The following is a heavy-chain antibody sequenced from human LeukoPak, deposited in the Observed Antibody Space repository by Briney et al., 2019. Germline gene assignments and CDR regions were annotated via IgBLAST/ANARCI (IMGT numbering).Heavy chain of an antibody. CDR3: ARDRRDIVVVVAATRYYYYGMDV. Sequence: GGSLRLSCAASGFTFSSYAMHWVRQAPGKGLEWVAVMSYDGSNKYYADSVKGRFTISRDNSKNTLYLQMNSLRAEDTAVYYCARDRRDIVVVVAATRYYYYGMDVWGQGTTVTVSS. V-gene: IGHV3-30-3*01. CDR1: GFTFSSYA. J-gene: IGHJ6*02. CDR2: MSYDGSNK. D-gene: IGHD2-15*01.